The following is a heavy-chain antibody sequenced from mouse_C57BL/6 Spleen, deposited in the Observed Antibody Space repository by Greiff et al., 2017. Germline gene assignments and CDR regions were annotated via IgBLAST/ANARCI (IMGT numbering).Heavy chain of an antibody. J-gene: IGHJ4*01. Sequence: VQLVESGAELVRPGTSVKVSCKASGYAFTNYLIAWVKQRPGQGLEWIGVINPGSGGTNYNEKFKGKATLTADKSSSTAYMQLSSLTSEDSAVYFCARRANWDLMDYWGQGTSVTVSS. V-gene: IGHV1-54*01. CDR2: INPGSGGT. CDR3: ARRANWDLMDY. CDR1: GYAFTNYL. D-gene: IGHD4-1*01.